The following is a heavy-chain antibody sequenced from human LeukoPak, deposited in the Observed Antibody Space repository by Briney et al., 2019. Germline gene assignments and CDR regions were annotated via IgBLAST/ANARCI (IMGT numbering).Heavy chain of an antibody. Sequence: PGGSLRLSCAASGFTFSSFEMNWVRQAPGKGLEWISYITSSSDTIYYAESVRVRFTISRDNAKNSLYLQMNSLRAEDTAVYYCTRDGCTSTNCQWFDCWGQGTLVTVSS. J-gene: IGHJ4*02. CDR3: TRDGCTSTNCQWFDC. CDR2: ITSSSDTI. CDR1: GFTFSSFE. D-gene: IGHD2-2*01. V-gene: IGHV3-48*03.